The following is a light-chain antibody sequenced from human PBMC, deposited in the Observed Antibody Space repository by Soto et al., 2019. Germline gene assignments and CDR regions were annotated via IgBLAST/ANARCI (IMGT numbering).Light chain of an antibody. V-gene: IGKV3-20*01. Sequence: EIVLTQSPGTLSLSPGERVTLSCRASQSVGSDYLAWYQKRPGQAPRLLILGGSIRATGIPDRFSGSGSGTDFTLTISRLEPEDFAVYYCQHYVTSPRFGGGTKVDIK. CDR3: QHYVTSPR. J-gene: IGKJ4*01. CDR1: QSVGSDY. CDR2: GGS.